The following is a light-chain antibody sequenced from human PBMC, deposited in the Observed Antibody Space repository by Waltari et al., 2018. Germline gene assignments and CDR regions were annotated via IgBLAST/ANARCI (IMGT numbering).Light chain of an antibody. V-gene: IGLV2-14*01. CDR1: SSDVGGYNY. CDR2: DVS. Sequence: QSALTQPASVSGSPGQSITISCTGTSSDVGGYNYVSWYQQHPGKATKLMIYDVSNRPSEVSNRCSGSESGNTASLSISWLQADDEADYYCKSYTSSSPLYVFGTGTKVTVL. CDR3: KSYTSSSPLYV. J-gene: IGLJ1*01.